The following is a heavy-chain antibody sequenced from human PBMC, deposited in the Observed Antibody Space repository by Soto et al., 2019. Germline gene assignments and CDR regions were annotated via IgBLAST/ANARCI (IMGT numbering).Heavy chain of an antibody. V-gene: IGHV4-59*01. D-gene: IGHD6-19*01. Sequence: SETLSLTCSVSGGSISGSYWSWIRKSPGKGLEWLGYVYYTGSTNYSPSLRSRVSISVDTSKNEFSLRLSSVTAADTAVYFCARSVAVPGAHIDYWGQGTQVTVSS. CDR2: VYYTGST. J-gene: IGHJ4*02. CDR3: ARSVAVPGAHIDY. CDR1: GGSISGSY.